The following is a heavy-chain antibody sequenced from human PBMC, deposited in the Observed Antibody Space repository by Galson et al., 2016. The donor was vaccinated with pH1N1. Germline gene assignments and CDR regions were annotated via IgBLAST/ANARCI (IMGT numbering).Heavy chain of an antibody. CDR1: GGSMNSADYY. J-gene: IGHJ6*02. V-gene: IGHV4-30-4*01. CDR3: ARGEGTRYYYSGMDV. CDR2: IYYSGTT. Sequence: LSLTCTVSGGSMNSADYYWSWIRQPPGKGLEWIGYIYYSGTTYFSPSLKSRLSMSVDMSNNQFSLTLNSVTAADTAVYYCARGEGTRYYYSGMDVWGQGTTVTVFS. D-gene: IGHD3-16*01.